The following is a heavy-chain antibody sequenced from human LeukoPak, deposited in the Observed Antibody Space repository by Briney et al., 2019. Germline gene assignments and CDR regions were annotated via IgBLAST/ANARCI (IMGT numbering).Heavy chain of an antibody. Sequence: SETLSLTCTVSGGSISSSSYYWGWIRQPPGKGLEWIGSIYYSGSTYYNPSLKSRVTISVDTSKNQFSLKLSSVTAADTAVYYCASPAPTYYDFWSGDWYFDLWGRGTLATVSS. CDR2: IYYSGST. CDR1: GGSISSSSYY. D-gene: IGHD3-3*01. V-gene: IGHV4-39*01. CDR3: ASPAPTYYDFWSGDWYFDL. J-gene: IGHJ2*01.